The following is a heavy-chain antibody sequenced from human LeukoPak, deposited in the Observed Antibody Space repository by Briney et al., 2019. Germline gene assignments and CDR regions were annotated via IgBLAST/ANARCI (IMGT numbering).Heavy chain of an antibody. CDR2: IYYSGST. D-gene: IGHD5-18*01. Sequence: SETLSLTCTVSGGSIRSYYWSWIRQPPGKGLEWLGYIYYSGSTNYNPSLKSRVTISVDTSKNQFSLKLSSVTAADTAVYYCARGDTAMVTGYYYGMDVWGQGTTVTVSS. V-gene: IGHV4-59*01. CDR3: ARGDTAMVTGYYYGMDV. J-gene: IGHJ6*02. CDR1: GGSIRSYY.